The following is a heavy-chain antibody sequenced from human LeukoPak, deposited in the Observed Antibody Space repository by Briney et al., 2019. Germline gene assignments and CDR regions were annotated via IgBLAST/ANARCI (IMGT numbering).Heavy chain of an antibody. V-gene: IGHV3-53*01. D-gene: IGHD4-23*01. CDR3: ARADLYGGNSPFDY. Sequence: GGSLRLSCAASGFTVSSNYMSWVRQAPGKGLEWVSVIYSGGSTYYADSVKGRFTISRDNSKNTLYLQMNSLRAEDTAVYYCARADLYGGNSPFDYWGQGTLVTVSS. CDR1: GFTVSSNY. J-gene: IGHJ4*02. CDR2: IYSGGST.